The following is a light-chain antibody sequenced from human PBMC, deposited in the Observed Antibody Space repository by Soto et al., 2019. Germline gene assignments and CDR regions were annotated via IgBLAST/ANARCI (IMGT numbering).Light chain of an antibody. Sequence: DIVLTQSPATLSLSPGDRVTLSCRASQTVGRYLSWYQHRPGQAPRLLIYRASTRAPGVPARFSGSGSGTEFTLTISSLQPEDFTVYSCLQYHNLWAFGQGTKVEI. V-gene: IGKV3-15*01. CDR2: RAS. CDR1: QTVGRY. CDR3: LQYHNLWA. J-gene: IGKJ1*01.